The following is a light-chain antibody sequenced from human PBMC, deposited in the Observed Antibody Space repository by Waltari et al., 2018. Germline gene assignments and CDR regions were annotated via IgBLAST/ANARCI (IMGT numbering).Light chain of an antibody. V-gene: IGKV4-1*01. Sequence: DSLAVSLGERATINCKSSQSVFYSSNNKNYLTWYQQKPGQPPKLLIYWASTRESGVPDRFSGSGSGTDFTLTISSLQAEDVAVYYCQQYYGTPYTFGQGTKLEIK. CDR2: WAS. CDR1: QSVFYSSNNKNY. CDR3: QQYYGTPYT. J-gene: IGKJ2*01.